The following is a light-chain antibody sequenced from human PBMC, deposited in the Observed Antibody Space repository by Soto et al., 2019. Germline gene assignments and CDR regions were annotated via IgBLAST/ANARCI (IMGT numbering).Light chain of an antibody. Sequence: QSVLTQPASVSGSPGQSITISCTGTSSDVGAYDNVSWYQQHPDKAPKLMIYEVSNRPSGVSNRFSGSKSVNTATLTISGLQAEDEADYYCSSYTSSSTRVFGTGTKVTVL. CDR2: EVS. CDR3: SSYTSSSTRV. V-gene: IGLV2-14*03. CDR1: SSDVGAYDN. J-gene: IGLJ1*01.